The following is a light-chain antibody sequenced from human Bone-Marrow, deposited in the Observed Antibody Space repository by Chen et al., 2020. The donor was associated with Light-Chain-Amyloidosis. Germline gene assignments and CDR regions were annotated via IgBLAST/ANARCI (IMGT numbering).Light chain of an antibody. CDR1: QSISSW. Sequence: DIQMTQSPSTLAASVGDRVTITCRASQSISSWLAWYQQKPGKAPKLLIYKASSLESGVPSRFSGSGSGTEFTLTISSLQPDDFATYYCQQYNSYLLTFGGGTKVEIK. CDR2: KAS. V-gene: IGKV1-5*03. CDR3: QQYNSYLLT. J-gene: IGKJ4*01.